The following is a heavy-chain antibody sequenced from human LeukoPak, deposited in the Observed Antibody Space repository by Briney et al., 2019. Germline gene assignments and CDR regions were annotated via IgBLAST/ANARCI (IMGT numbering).Heavy chain of an antibody. Sequence: EASVKVSCKASGYTFTGYYMHWLRQAPGQGLEWMGWINPNSGGTNYAQKFQGRVTMTRDTSISTAYMELSRLRSDDTAVYYCAIPESYFYYCYGMDVWGQGTTVTVSS. CDR1: GYTFTGYY. J-gene: IGHJ6*02. V-gene: IGHV1-2*02. CDR3: AIPESYFYYCYGMDV. CDR2: INPNSGGT.